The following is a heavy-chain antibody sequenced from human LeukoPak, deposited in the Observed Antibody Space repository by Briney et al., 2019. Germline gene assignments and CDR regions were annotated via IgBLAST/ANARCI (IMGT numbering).Heavy chain of an antibody. CDR2: MNPNSGNT. J-gene: IGHJ5*02. V-gene: IGHV1-8*03. Sequence: ASVKVSCKASGYTFTSYDINWVRQATGQGLEWMGWMNPNSGNTGYAQKFQGRVTITRNTSISTAYMELSSLRSEDTAVYYCARGGYYDFWSGETNWFDPRGQGTLVTVSS. CDR1: GYTFTSYD. CDR3: ARGGYYDFWSGETNWFDP. D-gene: IGHD3-3*01.